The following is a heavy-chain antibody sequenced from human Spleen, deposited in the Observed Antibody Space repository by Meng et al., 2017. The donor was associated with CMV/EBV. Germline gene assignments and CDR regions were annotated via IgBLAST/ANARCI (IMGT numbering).Heavy chain of an antibody. CDR2: MYHSGST. J-gene: IGHJ6*02. V-gene: IGHV4-61*01. D-gene: IGHD3-9*01. Sequence: SETLSLTCTVSGGSVSSGSYYWSWIRQPPEKGLEWIGYMYHSGSTSYNPSLERRVSISLDTSKNQFSLKLTSVTTADTAVYYCARESGTNYDILTGPVYYYHGVDVWGQGTTVTVSS. CDR3: ARESGTNYDILTGPVYYYHGVDV. CDR1: GGSVSSGSYY.